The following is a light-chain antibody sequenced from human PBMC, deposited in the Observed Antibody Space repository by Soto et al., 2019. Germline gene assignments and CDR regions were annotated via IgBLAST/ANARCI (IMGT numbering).Light chain of an antibody. CDR2: GAS. J-gene: IGKJ1*01. V-gene: IGKV3-15*01. CDR1: QSVSTN. Sequence: EIVMTQSPATLSVSPVERGTLSCRASQSVSTNLAWYQHKPGQAPRLVISGASTRAAGIPARFTGSGSGTDFSLTISSLEPEDFAVYYCQQGSTWPKFGQGTKVDIK. CDR3: QQGSTWPK.